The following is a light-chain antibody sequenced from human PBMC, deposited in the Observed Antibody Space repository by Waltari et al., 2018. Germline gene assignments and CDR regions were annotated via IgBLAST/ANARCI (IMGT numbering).Light chain of an antibody. Sequence: QSALTQPPSPSGAPGPTVTIPCSGSRSNFGTHSRVVSRQLPGQAPKLLIYSNGRRPSGVPDRFSGSKSGTSASLAISGLRSEDEATYYCAAWDDSLTGPVFGGGTRVTVL. V-gene: IGLV1-47*02. CDR3: AAWDDSLTGPV. CDR2: SNG. J-gene: IGLJ3*02. CDR1: RSNFGTHS.